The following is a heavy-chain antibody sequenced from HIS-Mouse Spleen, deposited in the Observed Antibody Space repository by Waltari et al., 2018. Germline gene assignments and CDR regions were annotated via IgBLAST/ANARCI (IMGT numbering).Heavy chain of an antibody. V-gene: IGHV4-34*01. Sequence: QVQLQQWGAGLLKPSETLSLTCAVCGGSFCGYYLSWIRQPPGKGMEWIGEINHSGSTNYNTSLKSRVTISVDTSKNQFSLKLSSVTAADTAVYYCARVRTGDPSYWYFDLWGRGTLVTVSS. J-gene: IGHJ2*01. D-gene: IGHD7-27*01. CDR3: ARVRTGDPSYWYFDL. CDR2: INHSGST. CDR1: GGSFCGYY.